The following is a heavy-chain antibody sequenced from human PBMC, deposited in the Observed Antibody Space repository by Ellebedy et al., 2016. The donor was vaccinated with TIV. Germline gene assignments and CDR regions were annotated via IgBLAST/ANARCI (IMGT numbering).Heavy chain of an antibody. J-gene: IGHJ4*02. Sequence: GESLKISCAASGSTFSKYGMHWVRQAPGKGLEWVADIWYDGSNIYYADSVKGRFTISRDNSENTLYLQMNSLRAEDTGVYYCATERRNYYNGMDNWGQGTLVTVSP. D-gene: IGHD3-10*01. CDR3: ATERRNYYNGMDN. V-gene: IGHV3-33*01. CDR1: GSTFSKYG. CDR2: IWYDGSNI.